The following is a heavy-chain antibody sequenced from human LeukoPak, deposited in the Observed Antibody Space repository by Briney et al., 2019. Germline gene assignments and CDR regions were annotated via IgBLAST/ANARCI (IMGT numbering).Heavy chain of an antibody. CDR3: TRDQTPYY. Sequence: PGGSLRLSCAASGFTFSSYAMTWVCQAPGKGLEWVGFIRSKIYGGTPEYAASVKGRFTISRDDSKGIAYLQMNSLKTEDTAVYYCTRDQTPYYWGQGTLVTISS. V-gene: IGHV3-49*04. CDR1: GFTFSSYA. J-gene: IGHJ4*02. CDR2: IRSKIYGGTP.